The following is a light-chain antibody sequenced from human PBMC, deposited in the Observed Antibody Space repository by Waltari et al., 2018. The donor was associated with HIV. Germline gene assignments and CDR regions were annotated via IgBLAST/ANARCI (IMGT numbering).Light chain of an antibody. CDR2: ANT. V-gene: IGLV1-40*01. CDR3: QSYDSSLSGYVV. Sequence: QPVLTQPPSVSGAPGQRVTIPCTGRSSNIGADYDVHSYQHLPGTAPKLLIYANTHRPSGVPDRFSGSKSGTSASLAITGLQAEDEAEYYCQSYDSSLSGYVVFGGGTKLTVL. CDR1: SSNIGADYD. J-gene: IGLJ2*01.